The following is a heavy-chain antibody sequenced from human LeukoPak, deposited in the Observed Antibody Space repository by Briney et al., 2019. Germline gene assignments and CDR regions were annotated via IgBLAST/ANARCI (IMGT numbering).Heavy chain of an antibody. CDR1: GFSFSSNW. D-gene: IGHD3-10*02. J-gene: IGHJ6*04. Sequence: GGSLRLSCAVSGFSFSSNWMHWVRQAPGKGLVWVSRINGDGSDTAYADSVKGRFTISKDNAKNTLYLQMNSLRAEDTAVYYCAELGITMIGGVWGKGTTVTISS. V-gene: IGHV3-74*01. CDR2: INGDGSDT. CDR3: AELGITMIGGV.